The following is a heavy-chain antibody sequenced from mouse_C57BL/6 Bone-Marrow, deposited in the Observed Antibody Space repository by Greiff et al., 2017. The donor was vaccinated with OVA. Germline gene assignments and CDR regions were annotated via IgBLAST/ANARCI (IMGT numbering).Heavy chain of an antibody. CDR1: GYTFTSYW. J-gene: IGHJ2*01. CDR3: ANIYYYEGY. V-gene: IGHV1-64*01. CDR2: IHPNSGST. Sequence: QVQLKQPGAELVKPGASVKLSCKASGYTFTSYWMHWVKQRPGQGLEWIGMIHPNSGSTNYNEKFKSKATLTVDKSSSTAYMQLSSLTSEDSAVYYCANIYYYEGYWGQGTTLTVSS. D-gene: IGHD1-1*01.